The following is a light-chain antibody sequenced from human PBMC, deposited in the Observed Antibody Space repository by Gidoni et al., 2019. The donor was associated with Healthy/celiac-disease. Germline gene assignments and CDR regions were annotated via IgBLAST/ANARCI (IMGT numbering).Light chain of an antibody. J-gene: IGLJ2*01. Sequence: SYELTQPPSVSVSPGQTASITCSGDKLGDKYACWYQQKPGQPPVLVIYQDSKRPSGIPERFSGSNSGNTATLTISGTQAMDEADYYCQAWDSSTVVFGGWTKLTVL. CDR1: KLGDKY. CDR3: QAWDSSTVV. CDR2: QDS. V-gene: IGLV3-1*01.